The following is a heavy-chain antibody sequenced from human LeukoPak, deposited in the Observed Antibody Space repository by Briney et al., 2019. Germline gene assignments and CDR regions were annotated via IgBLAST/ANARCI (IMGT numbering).Heavy chain of an antibody. V-gene: IGHV3-73*01. CDR3: SRYVDTPLDY. Sequence: GGSLRLSCAASGFTFSGSSIHWVRQASGKGLERVGRIRSKANGYATAYAASVAGRFTISRDDSQNTAYLQMNSLKTEDAAVYYCSRYVDTPLDYWGQGALVTVSS. J-gene: IGHJ4*02. CDR1: GFTFSGSS. CDR2: IRSKANGYAT. D-gene: IGHD5-18*01.